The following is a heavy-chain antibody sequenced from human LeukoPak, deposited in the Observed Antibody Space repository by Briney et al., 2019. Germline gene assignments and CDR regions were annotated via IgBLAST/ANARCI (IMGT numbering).Heavy chain of an antibody. V-gene: IGHV1-18*01. CDR3: ARVSSWSFQH. CDR2: ISAYNGNT. D-gene: IGHD6-13*01. CDR1: GGAFSSYA. Sequence: ASVKVSCKASGGAFSSYALSWVRQAPGQGLEWMGWISAYNGNTNYAQKLQGRVTMTTDTSTSTAYMELRSLRSDDTAVYYCARVSSWSFQHWGQGTLVTVSS. J-gene: IGHJ1*01.